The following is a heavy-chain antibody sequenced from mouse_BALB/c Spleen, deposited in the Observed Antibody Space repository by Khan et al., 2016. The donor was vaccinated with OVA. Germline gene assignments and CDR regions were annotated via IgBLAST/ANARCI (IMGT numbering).Heavy chain of an antibody. J-gene: IGHJ3*01. CDR2: IDPSDSET. Sequence: QVQLQQPGAELVRPGASVKLSCKASGYTFTSYWMNWVKQRPGQGLEWIGMIDPSDSETHYNQMFKDKATLTVDKSSSTAYMQLHSLTAEDSAVYDCTRREKYGYDPSWFAYWGQGTLVTVSA. V-gene: IGHV1-61*01. CDR3: TRREKYGYDPSWFAY. D-gene: IGHD2-2*01. CDR1: GYTFTSYW.